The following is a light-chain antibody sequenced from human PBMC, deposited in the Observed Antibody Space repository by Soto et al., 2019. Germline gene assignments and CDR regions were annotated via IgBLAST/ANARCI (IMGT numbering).Light chain of an antibody. CDR1: QSLLHSNGYNY. CDR2: LGF. Sequence: DIVMTQSPLSLPVTPGETASISCRSSQSLLHSNGYNYLDWYLQKPGQSPQLLIYLGFNRASGVPDRFSGSGSGTDFTLKISRVEAEDVGLYYCMQALQTPLTFGGGTKVEIK. J-gene: IGKJ4*01. CDR3: MQALQTPLT. V-gene: IGKV2-28*01.